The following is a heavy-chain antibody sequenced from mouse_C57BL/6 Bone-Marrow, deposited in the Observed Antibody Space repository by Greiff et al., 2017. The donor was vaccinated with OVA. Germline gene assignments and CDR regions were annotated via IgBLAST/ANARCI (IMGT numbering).Heavy chain of an antibody. V-gene: IGHV5-4*03. CDR2: ISDGGSYT. CDR1: GFTFSSYA. CDR3: ARRRGS. Sequence: EVKVEESGGGLVKPGGSLKLSCAASGFTFSSYAMSWVRQTPEKRLEWVATISDGGSYTYYPDNVKGRFTISRDNAKNNLYLQMSHLKSEDTAMYYCARRRGSWGQGTLVTVSA. J-gene: IGHJ3*01.